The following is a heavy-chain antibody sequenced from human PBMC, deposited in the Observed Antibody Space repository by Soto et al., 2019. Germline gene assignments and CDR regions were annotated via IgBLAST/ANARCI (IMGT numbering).Heavy chain of an antibody. CDR2: IYYSGST. Sequence: QVQLQESGPGLVKPSETLSLTCTVSGGSVSSGSYYWSWIRQPPGKGLEWIGYIYYSGSTNYNPSLKSRVPIAVDTSKSKFSLELSSVTAADTAVYYCARDRRVVVVAARYYYYGMAVWGQGTTVTVSS. CDR1: GGSVSSGSYY. J-gene: IGHJ6*02. CDR3: ARDRRVVVVAARYYYYGMAV. V-gene: IGHV4-61*01. D-gene: IGHD2-15*01.